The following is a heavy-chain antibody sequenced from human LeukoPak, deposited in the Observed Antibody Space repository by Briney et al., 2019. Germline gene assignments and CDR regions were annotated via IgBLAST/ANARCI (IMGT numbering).Heavy chain of an antibody. CDR3: ARGKGALYCSSTSCFDWYDP. J-gene: IGHJ5*02. D-gene: IGHD2-2*01. CDR2: IWYDGSNK. Sequence: GGSLRLSCAASGFTFSSYGMHWVRQAPGKGLEWVAVIWYDGSNKYYADSVKGRFTISRDNSKNTLYLQMNSLRAEDTAVYYCARGKGALYCSSTSCFDWYDPWGQGTLVTVSS. V-gene: IGHV3-33*01. CDR1: GFTFSSYG.